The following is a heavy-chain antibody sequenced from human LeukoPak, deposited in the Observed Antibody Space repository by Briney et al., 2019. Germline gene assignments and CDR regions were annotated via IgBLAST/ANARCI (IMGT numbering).Heavy chain of an antibody. V-gene: IGHV3-53*01. CDR1: GFTVSSSY. CDR2: FYRGDGT. D-gene: IGHD3-9*01. J-gene: IGHJ4*02. Sequence: GGSLRLSCAASGFTVSSSYMYWVRQAPGKGLEWVSFFYRGDGTYYAESVSGRFTLPRDNPKNTVYLLMNSLIPEDTAVYYCARDPGDILTGYPPFDYWGQGPLVTVSS. CDR3: ARDPGDILTGYPPFDY.